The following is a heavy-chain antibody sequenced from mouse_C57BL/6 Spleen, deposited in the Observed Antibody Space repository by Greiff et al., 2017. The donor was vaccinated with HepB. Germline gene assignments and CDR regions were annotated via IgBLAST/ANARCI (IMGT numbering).Heavy chain of an antibody. D-gene: IGHD1-1*01. Sequence: EVQVVESGGGLVQPGGSLKLSCAASGFTFSDYYMYWVRQTPEKRLEWVAYISNGGGSTYYPDTVKGRFTISRDNAKNTLYLQMSRLKSEDTAMYYCARRFYGSSFVYFDYWGQGTTLTVSS. CDR2: ISNGGGST. J-gene: IGHJ2*01. CDR3: ARRFYGSSFVYFDY. V-gene: IGHV5-12*01. CDR1: GFTFSDYY.